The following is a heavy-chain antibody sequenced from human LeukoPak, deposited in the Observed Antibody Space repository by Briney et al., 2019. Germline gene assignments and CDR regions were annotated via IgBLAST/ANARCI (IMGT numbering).Heavy chain of an antibody. CDR3: ATSPATSRNY. CDR1: GGSFSGYY. CDR2: INHSGST. J-gene: IGHJ4*02. V-gene: IGHV4-34*01. Sequence: SETLSLTCAVCGGSFSGYYWNWIRRPSGKGLEWIGEINHSGSTTYNPSLKSRVTISVDTSKNQFSLKLSSVTAADTAVYYCATSPATSRNYWGQGTLVTVSS. D-gene: IGHD2-15*01.